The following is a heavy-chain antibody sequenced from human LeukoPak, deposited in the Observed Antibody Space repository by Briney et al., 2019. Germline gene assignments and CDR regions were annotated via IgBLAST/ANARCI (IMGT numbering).Heavy chain of an antibody. CDR2: ISYDGSNK. D-gene: IGHD3-22*01. J-gene: IGHJ3*02. V-gene: IGHV3-30*04. CDR3: ARDFDPMIVVVYDAFDI. Sequence: GGSLRLSCAASGFTFSSYAMHWVRQAPGKGLEGVAVISYDGSNKYYADSVKGRFTISRDNSKNTLYLQMNSVRAEDTAVYYCARDFDPMIVVVYDAFDIWGQGTMVTVSS. CDR1: GFTFSSYA.